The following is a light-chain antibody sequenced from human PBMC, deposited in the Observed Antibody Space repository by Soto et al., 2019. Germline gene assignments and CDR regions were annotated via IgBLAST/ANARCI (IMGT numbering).Light chain of an antibody. V-gene: IGLV1-44*01. Sequence: QSALTQPPSASGTPGQRVTISCSGSSSNIGTNTVNWYQQFPRSAPKLLMYSSNQRPSGVPDRFSGSKSGTPASLAISGLHSEDEADYYCAAWDGSLNVVLFGGGTKLTVL. CDR1: SSNIGTNT. CDR3: AAWDGSLNVVL. CDR2: SSN. J-gene: IGLJ3*02.